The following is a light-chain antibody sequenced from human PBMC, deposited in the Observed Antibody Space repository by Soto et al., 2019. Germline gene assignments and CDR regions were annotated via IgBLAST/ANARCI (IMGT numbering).Light chain of an antibody. V-gene: IGKV3-15*01. Sequence: EIGMPQSPATLSVSPGERATLACRASQSGSTSLAWYQQKPGQAPRLLISGASTRATGVPARFSGSGSETEFTLTISSLQSEDFAVYYCHQYNNWWTFGQGTKVESK. J-gene: IGKJ1*01. CDR1: QSGSTS. CDR3: HQYNNWWT. CDR2: GAS.